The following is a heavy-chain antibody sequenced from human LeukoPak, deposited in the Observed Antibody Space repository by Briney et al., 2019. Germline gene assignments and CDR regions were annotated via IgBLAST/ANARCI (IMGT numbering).Heavy chain of an antibody. CDR3: AKDWTPHNRVYDCFDF. CDR1: GFAFGVHA. V-gene: IGHV3-23*01. D-gene: IGHD3-16*01. J-gene: IGHJ4*02. Sequence: GGSLRLSCAASGFAFGVHAMSWVRQAPGKGPEWVATIGSGADLFYAESVKGRFTISRDDPRNTLWLQMNSLRAEDAALYYCAKDWTPHNRVYDCFDFWGQGTQVTVSS. CDR2: IGSGADL.